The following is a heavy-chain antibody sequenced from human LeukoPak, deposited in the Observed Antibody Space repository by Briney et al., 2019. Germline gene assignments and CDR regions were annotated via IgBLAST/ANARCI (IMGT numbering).Heavy chain of an antibody. CDR1: GFTFSSYA. CDR2: ISGSGGST. CDR3: AKLTAVVPTKLLGAFDI. V-gene: IGHV3-23*01. D-gene: IGHD6-19*01. J-gene: IGHJ3*02. Sequence: GGSLRLSCAASGFTFSSYAMSWVRQAPGKGLEWVSAISGSGGSTYYADSVKGRFTISRDNSKNTLYLQMNSLRAEDTAVYYCAKLTAVVPTKLLGAFDIWGQGTMVTVSS.